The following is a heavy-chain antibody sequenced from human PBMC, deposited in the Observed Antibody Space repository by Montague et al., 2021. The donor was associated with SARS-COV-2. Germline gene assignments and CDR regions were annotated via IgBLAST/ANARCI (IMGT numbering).Heavy chain of an antibody. CDR2: IYEGATT. J-gene: IGHJ4*02. Sequence: SETLSLTCTVSGASIRSTTFYWGWIRQSPGKGLEWIGYIYEGATTYYNPSLKSRVAISLDTPNNQFSLKITSLIVADPAIYYCVTPGKTAVAGQFDYWGPGILVTVSS. V-gene: IGHV4-39*07. CDR1: GASIRSTTFY. D-gene: IGHD6-19*01. CDR3: VTPGKTAVAGQFDY.